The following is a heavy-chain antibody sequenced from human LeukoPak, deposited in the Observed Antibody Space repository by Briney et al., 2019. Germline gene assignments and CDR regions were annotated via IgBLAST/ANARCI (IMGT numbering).Heavy chain of an antibody. D-gene: IGHD3-16*01. J-gene: IGHJ6*03. CDR3: ARETSQKGAHYMDV. Sequence: SETLSLTCTVSGGSISSYYWSRIRQPPGKGLEWIGYIYYSGSTNYNPSLKSRVTISVDTSKNQFSLKLSSVTAADTAVYYCARETSQKGAHYMDVWGKGTTVTISS. V-gene: IGHV4-59*01. CDR2: IYYSGST. CDR1: GGSISSYY.